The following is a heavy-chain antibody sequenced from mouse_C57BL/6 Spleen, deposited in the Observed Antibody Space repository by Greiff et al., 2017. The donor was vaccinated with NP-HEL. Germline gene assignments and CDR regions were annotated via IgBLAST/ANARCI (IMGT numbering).Heavy chain of an antibody. V-gene: IGHV1-82*01. CDR1: GYAFSSSW. J-gene: IGHJ4*01. CDR2: IYPGDGDT. D-gene: IGHD3-2*02. CDR3: ARGDSSGPDAMDY. Sequence: VKLVESGPELVKPGASVKISCKASGYAFSSSWMNWVKQRPGKGLEWIGRIYPGDGDTNYNGKFKGKATLTADKSSSTAYMQLSSLTSEDSAVYFCARGDSSGPDAMDYWGQGTSVTVSS.